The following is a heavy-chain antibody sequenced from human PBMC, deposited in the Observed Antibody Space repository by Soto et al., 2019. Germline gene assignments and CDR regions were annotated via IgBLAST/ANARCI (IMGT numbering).Heavy chain of an antibody. Sequence: GGFLRLPSAASRGTFGSSAMSWVRQETGKGLEWVSAISGSGGSTYYADSVKGRFTISRDNSKNTLYLQMNSLRAEDTAVYYCAKEEYSSSSRPFDYWGQGTLVTVSS. J-gene: IGHJ4*02. V-gene: IGHV3-23*01. CDR2: ISGSGGST. D-gene: IGHD6-6*01. CDR1: RGTFGSSA. CDR3: AKEEYSSSSRPFDY.